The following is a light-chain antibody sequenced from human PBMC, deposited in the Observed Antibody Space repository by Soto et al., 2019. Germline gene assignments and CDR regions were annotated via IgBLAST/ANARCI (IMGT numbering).Light chain of an antibody. Sequence: DIPMTQSPPTLPSSKGDRVSIPCRASQSISSWLAWYQQKPGKAPKLLIYAVSTLQSGVQSRFSGSGSETDSTLTIRSLQPDDLATYYCQQYNAYYTCGQGT. CDR2: AVS. CDR1: QSISSW. CDR3: QQYNAYYT. J-gene: IGKJ2*01. V-gene: IGKV1-5*01.